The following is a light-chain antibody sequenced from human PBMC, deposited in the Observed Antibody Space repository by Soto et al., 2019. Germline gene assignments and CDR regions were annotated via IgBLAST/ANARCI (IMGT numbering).Light chain of an antibody. J-gene: IGKJ1*01. CDR1: QSISAW. V-gene: IGKV1-5*03. CDR2: KAS. CDR3: QQYNDYSWT. Sequence: DIQMTQSPSTLSASGGDRVSVDCRASQSISAWLAWYQQKPGKAPRLLIYKASTLEIGVPSRFSGSGSGTEFTLTISSLQPDDVATYYCQQYNDYSWTFGQGTKVDIK.